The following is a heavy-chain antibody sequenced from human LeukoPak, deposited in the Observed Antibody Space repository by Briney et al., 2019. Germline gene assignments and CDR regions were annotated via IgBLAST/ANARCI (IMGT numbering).Heavy chain of an antibody. CDR1: GGSISSYY. V-gene: IGHV4-59*08. J-gene: IGHJ4*02. CDR2: IHYSGST. D-gene: IGHD2-2*01. Sequence: SETLSHTCTVSGGSISSYYWSWIRQPPGKGLEWIGYIHYSGSTNYNPSLKSRVTISVDTSKNQFSLKLSSVTAADTAVYYCARATCSSTSCYYRVYYFDYWGQGTLVTVSS. CDR3: ARATCSSTSCYYRVYYFDY.